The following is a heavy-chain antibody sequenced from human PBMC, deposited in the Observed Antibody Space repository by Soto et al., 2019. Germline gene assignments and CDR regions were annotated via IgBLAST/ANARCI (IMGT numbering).Heavy chain of an antibody. V-gene: IGHV1-69*02. Sequence: QVQLVQSGSEVKKPGSSVKVSCKASGGTVSSYTFSWVRQSPGQGLEWMGRIIPILDLANYAPKFQGRVTLTADKSTSTAYVELNSLRSEDTAVYYCATPRNVVVYGDYDLDDWGQGTLVNVSS. J-gene: IGHJ4*02. CDR2: IIPILDLA. D-gene: IGHD4-17*01. CDR1: GGTVSSYT. CDR3: ATPRNVVVYGDYDLDD.